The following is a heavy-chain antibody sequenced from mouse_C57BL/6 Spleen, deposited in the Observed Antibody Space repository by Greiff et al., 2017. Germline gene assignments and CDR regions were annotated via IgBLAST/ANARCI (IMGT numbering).Heavy chain of an antibody. D-gene: IGHD3-1*01. CDR1: GFTFSSYA. V-gene: IGHV5-4*01. J-gene: IGHJ2*01. CDR2: ISDGGSYT. Sequence: EVQRVESGGGLVKPGGSLKLSCAASGFTFSSYAMSWVRQTPEKRLEWVATISDGGSYTYYPDNVKGRFTISRDNAKNNLYLQMSHLKSEDTAMYYCARDLGYAYYFDYWGQGTTLTVSS. CDR3: ARDLGYAYYFDY.